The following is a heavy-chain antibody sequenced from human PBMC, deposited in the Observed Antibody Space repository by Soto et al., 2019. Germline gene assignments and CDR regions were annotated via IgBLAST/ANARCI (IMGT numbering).Heavy chain of an antibody. Sequence: GGSLRLSCAASGFTFSSYWMSWVRQAPGKGLEWVANIKQDGSEKYYVDSVKGRFTISRDNAKNSLYLQMNSLRAEDTAVYYCARGLAYCSGGSCYPNWFDPWGQGTLVTVSS. CDR3: ARGLAYCSGGSCYPNWFDP. V-gene: IGHV3-7*01. CDR1: GFTFSSYW. D-gene: IGHD2-15*01. CDR2: IKQDGSEK. J-gene: IGHJ5*02.